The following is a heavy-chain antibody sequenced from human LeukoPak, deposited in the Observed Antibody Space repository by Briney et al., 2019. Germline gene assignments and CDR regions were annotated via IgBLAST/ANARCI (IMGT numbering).Heavy chain of an antibody. V-gene: IGHV1-69*13. CDR2: IIPIFGTA. D-gene: IGHD3-10*01. CDR3: ARASGGKRRTANYYYGTDV. Sequence: SVKVSCKASGGTFSSYAISWVRQAPGQGLEWMGGIIPIFGTANYAQKFQGRVTITADESTSTAYMELSSLRSEDTAVYYCARASGGKRRTANYYYGTDVWGQGTTVTVSS. J-gene: IGHJ6*02. CDR1: GGTFSSYA.